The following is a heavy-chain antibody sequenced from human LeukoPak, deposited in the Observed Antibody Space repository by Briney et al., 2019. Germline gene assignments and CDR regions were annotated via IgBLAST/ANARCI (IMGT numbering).Heavy chain of an antibody. D-gene: IGHD3-22*01. Sequence: GGSLRLSCAASGFTFSSYGMHWVRQAPGKGLEWVAFIRYDGSNKYYADSVKGRFTISRDNSKNTLYLQMNSLRAEDTAVYYCAKDAMIVVGGAFDIWGQGTMVTVSS. V-gene: IGHV3-30*02. J-gene: IGHJ3*02. CDR3: AKDAMIVVGGAFDI. CDR2: IRYDGSNK. CDR1: GFTFSSYG.